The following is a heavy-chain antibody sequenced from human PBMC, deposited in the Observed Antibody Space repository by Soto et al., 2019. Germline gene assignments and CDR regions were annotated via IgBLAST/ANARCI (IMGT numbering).Heavy chain of an antibody. CDR2: IKEDGSEK. CDR1: GFRFSAYW. V-gene: IGHV3-7*03. CDR3: GRYGITATFDY. J-gene: IGHJ4*02. Sequence: EVHLVESGGGLVQPGGSLRLSCGASGFRFSAYWMNWVRQAPGKGLEWVATIKEDGSEKYYVDSVRGRFTISRDNAKNSLYLQMDSLRAEDTAVYYCGRYGITATFDYWGQGTLVTVSS. D-gene: IGHD1-7*01.